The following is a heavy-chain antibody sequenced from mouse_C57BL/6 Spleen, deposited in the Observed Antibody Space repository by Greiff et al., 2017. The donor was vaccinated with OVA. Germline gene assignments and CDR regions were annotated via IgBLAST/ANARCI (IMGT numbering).Heavy chain of an antibody. V-gene: IGHV1-52*01. Sequence: VQLQQPGAELVRPGSSVKLSCKASGYTFTSYWMHWVKQRPIQGLEWIGNIDPSDSETHYNQKFKDKATLTVDKSSSTAYVQLSSLTSEDSAVYYCARGEGYSPWFAYWGQGTLVTVSA. CDR1: GYTFTSYW. D-gene: IGHD2-12*01. CDR2: IDPSDSET. J-gene: IGHJ3*01. CDR3: ARGEGYSPWFAY.